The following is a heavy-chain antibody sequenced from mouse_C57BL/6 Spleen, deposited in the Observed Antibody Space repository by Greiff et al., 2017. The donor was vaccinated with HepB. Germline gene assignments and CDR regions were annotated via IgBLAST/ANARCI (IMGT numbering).Heavy chain of an antibody. CDR2: IRNKANGYTT. V-gene: IGHV7-3*01. CDR3: ARSTVVAGDYYAMDY. CDR1: GFTFTDYY. J-gene: IGHJ4*01. D-gene: IGHD1-1*01. Sequence: EVKVEESGGGLVQPGGSLSLSCAASGFTFTDYYMSWVRQPPGKALEWLGFIRNKANGYTTEYSASVKGRFTISRDNSQSILYLQMNALRAEDSATYYCARSTVVAGDYYAMDYWGQGTSVTVSS.